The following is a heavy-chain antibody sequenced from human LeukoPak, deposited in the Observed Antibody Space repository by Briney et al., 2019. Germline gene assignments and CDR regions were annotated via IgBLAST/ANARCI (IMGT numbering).Heavy chain of an antibody. CDR3: VKAAGSWYGYFDY. V-gene: IGHV3-64D*06. Sequence: GGSLRLSCSASGFTFSNYAIHWVRQAPGKGLEYVSTISNNGDNTNYADSVEGRFTISSDNSKNTLCLQMSGLRPEDTAVYYCVKAAGSWYGYFDYWGQGTLVTVSS. CDR2: ISNNGDNT. D-gene: IGHD6-13*01. CDR1: GFTFSNYA. J-gene: IGHJ4*02.